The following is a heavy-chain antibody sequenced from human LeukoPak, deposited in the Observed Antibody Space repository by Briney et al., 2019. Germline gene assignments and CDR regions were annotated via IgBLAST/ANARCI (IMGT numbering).Heavy chain of an antibody. D-gene: IGHD6-13*01. CDR2: IKSDGSTT. CDR3: ASSWSFTN. V-gene: IGHV3-74*01. Sequence: GGSLRLSCAASGFTFSTYWMHWVSQAPGKGLVWVSRIKSDGSTTSYADSVKGRFTISRDNAKNTLYLQMNSLRAEDTAVYYCASSWSFTNWGQGTLVTVSS. CDR1: GFTFSTYW. J-gene: IGHJ4*02.